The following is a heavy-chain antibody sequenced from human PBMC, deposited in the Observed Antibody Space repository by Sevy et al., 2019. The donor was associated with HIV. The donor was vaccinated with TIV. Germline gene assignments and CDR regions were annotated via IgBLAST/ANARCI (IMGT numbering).Heavy chain of an antibody. CDR1: GYTFTGQY. CDR3: SGDLRLRGYSYGCFDY. D-gene: IGHD5-18*01. Sequence: ASVKVSCKASGYTFTGQYIHWVRQAPGQGLEWMGWINPNRGDTNYAQEFQGRVTMTRDTSISTAYMELIGLKSDDTAVYYCSGDLRLRGYSYGCFDYWGQGTLVTVSS. CDR2: INPNRGDT. J-gene: IGHJ4*02. V-gene: IGHV1-2*02.